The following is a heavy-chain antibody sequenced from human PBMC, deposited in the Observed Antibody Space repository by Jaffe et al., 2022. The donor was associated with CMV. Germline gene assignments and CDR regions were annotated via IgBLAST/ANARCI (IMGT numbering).Heavy chain of an antibody. V-gene: IGHV2-5*01. D-gene: IGHD1-1*01. J-gene: IGHJ4*02. Sequence: QITLKESGPTLVKPTETLTLTCTFSGFSLFTSGVGVGWIRQPPGKALEWLALIYWNDDKRYSPSLRSSLTITKDTSQNQVALTMTNMDPVDTATYYCAHYLKAEQIFDYWGQGTLVTVSS. CDR1: GFSLFTSGVG. CDR2: IYWNDDK. CDR3: AHYLKAEQIFDY.